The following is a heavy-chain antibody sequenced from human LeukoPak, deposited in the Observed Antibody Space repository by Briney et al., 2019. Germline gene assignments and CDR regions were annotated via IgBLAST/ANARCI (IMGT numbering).Heavy chain of an antibody. CDR1: VGSFSGYY. J-gene: IGHJ4*02. D-gene: IGHD4-11*01. CDR3: ARAQETVPIDY. Sequence: SETLSLTCAVYVGSFSGYYWTWIRQSPGKGLEWIGEINHSRSTNYNPSLKSRVTISVDTSKNQFSLKMMSVTAADTAVYFCARAQETVPIDYWGQGTLVTVSS. V-gene: IGHV4-34*01. CDR2: INHSRST.